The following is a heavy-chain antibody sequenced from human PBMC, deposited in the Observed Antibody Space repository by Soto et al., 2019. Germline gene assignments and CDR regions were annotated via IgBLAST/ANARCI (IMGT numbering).Heavy chain of an antibody. CDR3: ARHRHIGYCSGGSCSYYYSYGMDV. J-gene: IGHJ6*02. CDR1: GGSFSGYY. Sequence: QVQLQQWGAGLLKPSETLSLTCAVYGGSFSGYYWSWIRQPPGKGLEWIGEINHSGSTNYNPSLKSRVTISVDTSKNQFSLKLSSVTAADTAVYYCARHRHIGYCSGGSCSYYYSYGMDVWGQGTTVTVSS. D-gene: IGHD2-15*01. CDR2: INHSGST. V-gene: IGHV4-34*01.